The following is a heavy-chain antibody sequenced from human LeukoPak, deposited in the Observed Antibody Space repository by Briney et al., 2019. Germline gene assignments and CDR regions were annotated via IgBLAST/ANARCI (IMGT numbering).Heavy chain of an antibody. CDR3: ARPYSSGWDAFDI. Sequence: SVKVSCKASGGTFSSYAISWVRQAPGQGLEWMGGIIPIFGTANYAQKFQGRVTITADESTSTAYMELSSLRSEDTAVYYCARPYSSGWDAFDIWGQGTMVTVSS. D-gene: IGHD6-19*01. CDR2: IIPIFGTA. J-gene: IGHJ3*02. CDR1: GGTFSSYA. V-gene: IGHV1-69*13.